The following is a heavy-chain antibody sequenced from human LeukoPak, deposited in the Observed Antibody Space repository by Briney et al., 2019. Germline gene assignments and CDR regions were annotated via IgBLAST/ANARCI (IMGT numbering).Heavy chain of an antibody. J-gene: IGHJ6*02. Sequence: ASVTVSCKASGGTFSSYAISWVRQAPGQGLEWMGGIIPIFGTANYAQKFQGRVTITADESTSTAYMELSSLRSEDTAVYYCARDDIVVVPAAIYDYYYYYGMDVWGQGTTVTVSS. CDR1: GGTFSSYA. CDR3: ARDDIVVVPAAIYDYYYYYGMDV. D-gene: IGHD2-2*01. V-gene: IGHV1-69*13. CDR2: IIPIFGTA.